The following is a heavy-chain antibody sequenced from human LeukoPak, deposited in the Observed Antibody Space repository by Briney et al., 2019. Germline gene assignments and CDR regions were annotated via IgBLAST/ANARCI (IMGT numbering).Heavy chain of an antibody. CDR3: ARYDSSGWGAYYFDY. CDR2: INHSGST. V-gene: IGHV4-34*01. D-gene: IGHD6-19*01. Sequence: GSLRLSCAASGFTFSSYSMNWVRQPPGKGLEWIGEINHSGSTNYNPSLKSRVTISVDTSKNQFSLKLSSVTAADTAVYYCARYDSSGWGAYYFDYWGQGTLVTVSS. CDR1: GFTFSSYS. J-gene: IGHJ4*02.